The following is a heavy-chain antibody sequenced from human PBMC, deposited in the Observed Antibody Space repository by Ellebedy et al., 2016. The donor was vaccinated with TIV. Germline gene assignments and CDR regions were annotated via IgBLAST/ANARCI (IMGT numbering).Heavy chain of an antibody. CDR1: GFTFSSYS. CDR2: ISSSSSTI. CDR3: ASCYDSSGYYHEDY. V-gene: IGHV3-48*02. J-gene: IGHJ4*02. Sequence: GESLKISCAASGFTFSSYSMNWVRQAPGKGLEWVSYISSSSSTIYYADSVKGRFTISRDNAKNSLYLQMNSLRDEDTAVYYCASCYDSSGYYHEDYWGQGTLVTVSS. D-gene: IGHD3-22*01.